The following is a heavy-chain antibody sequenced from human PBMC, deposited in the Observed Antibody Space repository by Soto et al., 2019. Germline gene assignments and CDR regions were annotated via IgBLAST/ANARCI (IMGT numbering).Heavy chain of an antibody. V-gene: IGHV3-9*01. CDR2: ISWNSGSI. D-gene: IGHD7-27*01. CDR1: GFTFDDYA. J-gene: IGHJ4*02. Sequence: PGGSLRLSCAASGFTFDDYAMHWVRQAPGKGLEWVSGISWNSGSIGYADSVKGRFTISRDNAKNSLYLQMNSLRAEDTALYYCAKEENWDNYFDYWGQGTLVTVSS. CDR3: AKEENWDNYFDY.